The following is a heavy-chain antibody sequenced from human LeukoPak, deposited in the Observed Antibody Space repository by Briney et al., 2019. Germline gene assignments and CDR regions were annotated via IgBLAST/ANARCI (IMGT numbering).Heavy chain of an antibody. J-gene: IGHJ5*02. CDR2: TYYRSKWNT. CDR3: ARDPDSSYEWGPFDP. Sequence: SQTLSLTCAISGDSVSSNSASWNWIRQSPSRGLEWLGRTYYRSKWNTDYAVSVKGRITVNPDTSKNQFSLYLNSVTPEDTAVYYCARDPDSSYEWGPFDPWGQGTLVTVSS. D-gene: IGHD1-26*01. CDR1: GDSVSSNSAS. V-gene: IGHV6-1*01.